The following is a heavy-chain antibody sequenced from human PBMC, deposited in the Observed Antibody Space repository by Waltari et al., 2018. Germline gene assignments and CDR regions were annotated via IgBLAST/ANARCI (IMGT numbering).Heavy chain of an antibody. CDR3: ARSFSYNWNYLEDAFDI. V-gene: IGHV5-51*01. CDR2: IYPGDSDT. CDR1: GYSFTSYW. J-gene: IGHJ3*02. Sequence: EVQLVQSGAEVKKPGESLKISCKGSGYSFTSYWIGWVRQMPGKGLEWMGIIYPGDSDTRYSPSFQGQVTISADKSISTAYLQWSSLKASDTAMYYCARSFSYNWNYLEDAFDIWGQGTMVTVSS. D-gene: IGHD1-7*01.